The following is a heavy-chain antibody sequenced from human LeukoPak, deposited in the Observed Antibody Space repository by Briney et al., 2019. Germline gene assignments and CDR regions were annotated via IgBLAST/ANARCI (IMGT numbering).Heavy chain of an antibody. Sequence: GGSLRLSCAASGFTFGDTWMNWVRQVPGQGLEWVANIKQDGSEKFYVASVKGRFTISRDNGKSSLYLQMNSLRPEDTAVYFCAKEHREKSSREYDFWGQGTLVTVSS. CDR2: IKQDGSEK. CDR1: GFTFGDTW. D-gene: IGHD3-10*01. J-gene: IGHJ4*02. V-gene: IGHV3-7*04. CDR3: AKEHREKSSREYDF.